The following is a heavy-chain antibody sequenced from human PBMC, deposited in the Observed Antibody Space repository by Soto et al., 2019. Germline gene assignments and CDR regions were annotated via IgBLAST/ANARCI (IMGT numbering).Heavy chain of an antibody. CDR1: GGTFXXXX. J-gene: IGHJ5*02. V-gene: IGHV1-69*13. D-gene: IGHD4-4*01. CDR2: IIPIFGTA. CDR3: ARMLTKDDYTPHVGFDP. Sequence: GASVKVSCKASGGTFXXXXXXXXXXXXXXGLEWMGGIIPIFGTANYAQKFQGRVTITADESTSTAYMELSSLRSEDTAVYYCARMLTKDDYTPHVGFDPWGQGTLVTVSS.